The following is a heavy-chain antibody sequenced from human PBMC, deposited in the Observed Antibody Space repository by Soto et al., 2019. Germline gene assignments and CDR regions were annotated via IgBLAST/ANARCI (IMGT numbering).Heavy chain of an antibody. CDR2: IYYSGST. CDR1: GGSISSYY. D-gene: IGHD4-17*01. Sequence: PSETLSLTCTVSGGSISSYYWSWIRQPPGKGLEWIGYIYYSGSTNYNPSHKSRVTISVDTSKNQFSLKLSSVTAADTAVYYCARTRSYYGDYEYYYMDVWGKGTTVTVSS. CDR3: ARTRSYYGDYEYYYMDV. J-gene: IGHJ6*03. V-gene: IGHV4-59*01.